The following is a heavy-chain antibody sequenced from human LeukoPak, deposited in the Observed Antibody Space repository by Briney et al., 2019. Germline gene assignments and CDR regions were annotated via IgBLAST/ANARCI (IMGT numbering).Heavy chain of an antibody. V-gene: IGHV3-53*01. D-gene: IGHD2-2*01. CDR1: GFTFSNYW. CDR2: IYSGGST. Sequence: GGSLRLSCAASGFTFSNYWMIWVRQAPGKGLEWVSVIYSGGSTYYADSVKGRFTISRDNSKNTLYLQMNSLRAEDTAVYYCARRAMIGGQGTLVTVSS. J-gene: IGHJ4*02. CDR3: ARRAMI.